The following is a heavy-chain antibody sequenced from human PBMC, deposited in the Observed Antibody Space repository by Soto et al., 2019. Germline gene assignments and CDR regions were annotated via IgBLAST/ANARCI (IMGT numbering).Heavy chain of an antibody. D-gene: IGHD1-1*01. CDR1: KFTFSSYA. V-gene: IGHV3-23*01. CDR3: AKEDLERAYFDY. J-gene: IGHJ4*02. Sequence: EVQLLESGGGLVQPGGSLRLSCAASKFTFSSYAMSWVRQAPGMGLERVSAISGSGGRTLYADSVKGRFTISKDNSKNTLYLQMNRLRAEDTAVYYCAKEDLERAYFDYWGQGTLVTVSS. CDR2: ISGSGGRT.